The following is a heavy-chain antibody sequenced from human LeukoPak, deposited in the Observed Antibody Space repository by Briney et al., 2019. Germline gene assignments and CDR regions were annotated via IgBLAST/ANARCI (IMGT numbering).Heavy chain of an antibody. D-gene: IGHD3/OR15-3a*01. CDR3: ARQDWTFDY. V-gene: IGHV4-38-2*01. CDR2: IYRSGST. Sequence: SETLSVTCDASGFSISSGSHWGGLRPPPGKGLECIVRIYRSGSTYYNPSLKGRVTISVDTSKNQFSLELSAVTAADTAVYYCARQDWTFDYWGQGTLVTVSS. J-gene: IGHJ4*02. CDR1: GFSISSGSH.